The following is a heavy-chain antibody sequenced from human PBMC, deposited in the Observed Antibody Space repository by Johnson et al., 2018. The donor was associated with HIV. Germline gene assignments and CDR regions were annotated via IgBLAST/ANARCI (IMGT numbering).Heavy chain of an antibody. CDR2: IKQDGSEK. CDR3: SGGKWGVGANAFDV. V-gene: IGHV3-7*01. D-gene: IGHD1-26*01. CDR1: GFTFSSYW. J-gene: IGHJ3*01. Sequence: EVQLVESGGGLVQPGGSLRLSCAASGFTFSSYWMSWVRQAPGKGLEWVANIKQDGSEKYYVDSVKGRFTISRDNAKNSRYLKMNSLRAEDTAVYYCSGGKWGVGANAFDVWGQGTMVTVSS.